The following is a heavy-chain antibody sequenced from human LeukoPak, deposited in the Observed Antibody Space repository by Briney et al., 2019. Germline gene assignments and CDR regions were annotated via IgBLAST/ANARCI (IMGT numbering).Heavy chain of an antibody. V-gene: IGHV3-33*01. J-gene: IGHJ4*02. CDR2: IWYDGSNK. D-gene: IGHD6-13*01. CDR1: GFTFSSYG. CDR3: ARGAAAAGFDY. Sequence: GVSLRLSCAASGFTFSSYGMHWVRQAPGKGLGWVAVIWYDGSNKYYADSVKGRFTISRDNSKNTLYLQMNSLRAEDTAVYYCARGAAAAGFDYWGQGTLVTVSS.